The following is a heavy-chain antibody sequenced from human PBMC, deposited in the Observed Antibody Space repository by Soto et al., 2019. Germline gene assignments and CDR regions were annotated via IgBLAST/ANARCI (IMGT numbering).Heavy chain of an antibody. CDR1: GFSFSTFD. V-gene: IGHV3-23*01. J-gene: IGHJ4*02. Sequence: EVQVLESGGGLVQPGGSLRLSCEASGFSFSTFDMSWVRQAPGKGLEWVSVILGSGGSTHYADAVKGRFTISRDNSKNTLYLQVNSLRAEDTAIYYCTKGAWLDYWGQGTLVTGSS. CDR3: TKGAWLDY. D-gene: IGHD6-19*01. CDR2: ILGSGGST.